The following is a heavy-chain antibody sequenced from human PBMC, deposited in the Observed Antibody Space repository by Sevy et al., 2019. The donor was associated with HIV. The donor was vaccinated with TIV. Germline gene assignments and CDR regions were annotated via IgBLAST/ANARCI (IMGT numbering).Heavy chain of an antibody. CDR3: ARDRGEILRSAFKS. CDR2: ISHDGRNN. Sequence: GGSLRLSCVASGFTFSEYGMHWVRQAPGKGLEWVAVISHDGRNNNYNADSVKGRFTISRDNSKNTLYLQMNSLRAEDTAIYYCARDRGEILRSAFKSWGQGTRVTVSS. CDR1: GFTFSEYG. V-gene: IGHV3-33*08. D-gene: IGHD3-10*01. J-gene: IGHJ5*02.